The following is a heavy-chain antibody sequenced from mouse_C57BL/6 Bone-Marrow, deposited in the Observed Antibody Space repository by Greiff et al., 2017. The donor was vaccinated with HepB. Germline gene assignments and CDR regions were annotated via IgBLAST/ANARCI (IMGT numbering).Heavy chain of an antibody. CDR2: ISSGGDYI. CDR3: TRGGGLRGWFAY. V-gene: IGHV5-9-1*02. D-gene: IGHD2-4*01. CDR1: GFTFSSYA. Sequence: EVQLQESGEGLVKPGGSLKLSCAASGFTFSSYAMSWVRQTPEKRLEWVAYISSGGDYIYYADTVKGRFTISRDNARNTLYLQMSSLKSEDTAMYYCTRGGGLRGWFAYWGQGTLVTVSA. J-gene: IGHJ3*01.